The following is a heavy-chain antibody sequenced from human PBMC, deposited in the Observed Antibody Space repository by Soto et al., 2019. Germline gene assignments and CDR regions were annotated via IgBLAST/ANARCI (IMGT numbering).Heavy chain of an antibody. CDR2: IYYSGST. V-gene: IGHV4-30-4*01. CDR3: ARDLGYYKNGMDV. CDR1: GGSISSGDYY. Sequence: SETLSLTCTVSGGSISSGDYYWSWIRQPPGKGLEWIGYIYYSGSTYYNPSLKSRVTISVDTSKNQFSLKLSSVTAADTAVYYCARDLGYYKNGMDVWGQGTKVTVSS. J-gene: IGHJ6*02.